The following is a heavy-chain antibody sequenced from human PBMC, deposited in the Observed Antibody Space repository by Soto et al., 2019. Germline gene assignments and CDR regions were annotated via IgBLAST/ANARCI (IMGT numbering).Heavy chain of an antibody. CDR2: IIPISDTT. CDR3: ARSQGSSTSLEIYYGDYDGMDV. CDR1: GGTFSSYA. V-gene: IGHV1-69*01. J-gene: IGHJ6*02. Sequence: QVQLVQSGAEVKKPGSSVKVSCKASGGTFSSYAISWVRQAPGQGLEWMGGIIPISDTTNYAQKFQGRVTITADESTSTAYMELSSLRSEDTAVYYWARSQGSSTSLEIYYGDYDGMDVWGQGTTVTVSS. D-gene: IGHD2-2*01.